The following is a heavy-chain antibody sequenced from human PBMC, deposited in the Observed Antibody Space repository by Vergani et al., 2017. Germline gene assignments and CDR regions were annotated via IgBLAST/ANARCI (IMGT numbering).Heavy chain of an antibody. Sequence: QVQLPESGPGLVKPSQTLSLTCTVSGGFISSGGYYWSWIRQHPGKGLEWIGYIYYSGSTYYNPSLKSRVTISVDTSKNQFSLKLSSVTAADTAVYYYARDVGGYCSGGSCYSDRGRFDYWGQGTLVTVSS. V-gene: IGHV4-31*03. CDR1: GGFISSGGYY. D-gene: IGHD2-15*01. J-gene: IGHJ4*02. CDR2: IYYSGST. CDR3: ARDVGGYCSGGSCYSDRGRFDY.